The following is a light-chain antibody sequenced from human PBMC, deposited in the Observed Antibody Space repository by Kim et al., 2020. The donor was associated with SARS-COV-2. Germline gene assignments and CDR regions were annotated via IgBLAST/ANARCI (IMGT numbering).Light chain of an antibody. CDR3: QQRSNWLT. CDR1: QSVSSY. V-gene: IGKV3-11*01. Sequence: SLSPGERATLSCRASQSVSSYLAWYQQKPGQAPRLLIYDASNRATGTPARFSGSGSGTDFTLTISSLESEDFAVYYCQQRSNWLTFGGGTKVDIK. CDR2: DAS. J-gene: IGKJ4*01.